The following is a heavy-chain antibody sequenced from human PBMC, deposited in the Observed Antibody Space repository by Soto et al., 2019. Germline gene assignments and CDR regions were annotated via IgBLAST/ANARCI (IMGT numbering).Heavy chain of an antibody. CDR1: GGSIDGYN. D-gene: IGHD3-10*01. Sequence: QVQLQESGPGLVKPSETLSLTCTVSGGSIDGYNCAWIRQPPGKALEWVGDVYYNGGSSYNPSLKSRVTLPMDTSTSRFSLQLRSLTAADTAVYYCARQGIGNLHGHVQVWGRGTTVTVSS. CDR3: ARQGIGNLHGHVQV. V-gene: IGHV4-59*08. J-gene: IGHJ6*02. CDR2: VYYNGGS.